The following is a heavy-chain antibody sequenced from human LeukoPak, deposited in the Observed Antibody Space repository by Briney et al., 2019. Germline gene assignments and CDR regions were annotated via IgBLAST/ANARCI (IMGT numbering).Heavy chain of an antibody. V-gene: IGHV3-7*01. Sequence: TGGSLRLSCVASGFTFSSYWMSWVRQAPGKGLEWVATIKQDGSEKYYVDSVKGRFTFSRDNAKNSLYLQMSSLSAEDTAVYYWANYDSRGLGLDYWGQGTLVTVSS. CDR1: GFTFSSYW. CDR2: IKQDGSEK. CDR3: ANYDSRGLGLDY. J-gene: IGHJ4*02. D-gene: IGHD3-22*01.